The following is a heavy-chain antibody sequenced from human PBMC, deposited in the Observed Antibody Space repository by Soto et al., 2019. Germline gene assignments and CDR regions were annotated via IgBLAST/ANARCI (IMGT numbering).Heavy chain of an antibody. CDR2: INSDGSST. V-gene: IGHV3-74*01. J-gene: IGHJ4*02. Sequence: PGGSPRLSCAASGFTFSSYSMHWVRQAPGKGLVWVSRINSDGSSTSYADSVKGRFTISRDNAKNTLYLQMNSLRAEDTAVYYCVRTSLVVAAATRQDYWGQGTLVTVSS. D-gene: IGHD2-15*01. CDR1: GFTFSSYS. CDR3: VRTSLVVAAATRQDY.